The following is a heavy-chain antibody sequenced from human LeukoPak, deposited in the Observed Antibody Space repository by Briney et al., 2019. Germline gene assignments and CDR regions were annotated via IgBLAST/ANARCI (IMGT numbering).Heavy chain of an antibody. D-gene: IGHD6-6*01. J-gene: IGHJ4*02. CDR2: IYYSGST. Sequence: SETLSLTCTVSGGSISSSSYYWGWIRQPPGKGLEWIGSIYYSGSTYYNPSLKSRVTISVDTSKNQFSLKLSSVTAADTAVYYCAREGAAREHWYWGQGTLVTVSS. CDR1: GGSISSSSYY. CDR3: AREGAAREHWY. V-gene: IGHV4-39*07.